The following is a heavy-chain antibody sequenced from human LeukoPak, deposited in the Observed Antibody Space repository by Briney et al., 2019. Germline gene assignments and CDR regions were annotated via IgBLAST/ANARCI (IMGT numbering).Heavy chain of an antibody. CDR2: IYSGGST. CDR1: GFTVSSNY. Sequence: PGGSLRLSCAASGFTVSSNYMSWVRQAPGKGLEWVSVIYSGGSTYYADSVKGRFTISRDNSKNTLYLQMNSLRAEDTAVYYCAKIGWSSVLSNAFDIWGQGTMVTVSS. D-gene: IGHD1-26*01. CDR3: AKIGWSSVLSNAFDI. V-gene: IGHV3-66*01. J-gene: IGHJ3*02.